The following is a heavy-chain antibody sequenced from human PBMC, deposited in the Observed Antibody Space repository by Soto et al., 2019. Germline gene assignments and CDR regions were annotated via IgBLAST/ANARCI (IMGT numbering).Heavy chain of an antibody. J-gene: IGHJ4*02. D-gene: IGHD6-19*01. Sequence: GGSLRLSCAASGFTFSSYGMHWVRQAPGKGLEWVAVISYDGSNKYYADSVKGRFTISRDNSKNTLYLQMNSLRAEDTAVYYCAKDLIAVAGPIDYWGQGTLVTVSS. V-gene: IGHV3-30*18. CDR1: GFTFSSYG. CDR2: ISYDGSNK. CDR3: AKDLIAVAGPIDY.